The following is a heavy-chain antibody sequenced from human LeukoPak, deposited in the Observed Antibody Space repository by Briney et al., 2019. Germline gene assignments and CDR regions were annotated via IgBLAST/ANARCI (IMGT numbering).Heavy chain of an antibody. J-gene: IGHJ2*01. CDR3: AREGYSLLYFDL. V-gene: IGHV3-7*01. D-gene: IGHD5-18*01. CDR1: GFTFGNYW. Sequence: PGGSLRLSCAASGFTFGNYWMSWVRQSPGKGLEWVANIKIDGSEKYYVDSVKGRFTISRDNANNSLYLQMNSLRGDDTAVYYCAREGYSLLYFDLWGRGTLVAVSS. CDR2: IKIDGSEK.